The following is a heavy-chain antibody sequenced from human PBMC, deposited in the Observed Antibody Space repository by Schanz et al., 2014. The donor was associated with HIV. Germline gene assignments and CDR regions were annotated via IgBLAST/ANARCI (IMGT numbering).Heavy chain of an antibody. CDR3: ARGAAEMATMTPWRY. CDR1: GYTFTSYD. V-gene: IGHV1-8*01. CDR2: MSPNSANT. J-gene: IGHJ4*02. D-gene: IGHD5-12*01. Sequence: QVQLVQSGAEVKKPGASVKVSCKASGYTFTSYDIHWVRQATGQGLEWMGWMSPNSANTGYAQKFQGRVTMTRNTSISTAYMDLRSLRSDDTAVYYCARGAAEMATMTPWRYWGQGTLVTVSS.